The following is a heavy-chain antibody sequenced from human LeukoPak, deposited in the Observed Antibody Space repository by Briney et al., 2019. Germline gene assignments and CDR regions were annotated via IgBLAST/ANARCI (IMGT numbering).Heavy chain of an antibody. D-gene: IGHD2-15*01. CDR1: GFTFSSYS. J-gene: IGHJ3*02. CDR2: ISGSSSYI. CDR3: ARDQGVYCSGGSCTAFDI. V-gene: IGHV3-21*01. Sequence: GGSLRLSCAASGFTFSSYSMNWVRQAPGKGLEWVSSISGSSSYIYYGDSVKGRCTISRDNAKKSLYLQMNSLRAEDTAVYYCARDQGVYCSGGSCTAFDIWGQGTMVTVSS.